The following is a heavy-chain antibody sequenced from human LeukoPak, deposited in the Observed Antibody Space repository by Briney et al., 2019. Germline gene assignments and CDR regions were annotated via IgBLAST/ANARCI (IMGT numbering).Heavy chain of an antibody. J-gene: IGHJ4*02. CDR3: ARRSGIAVAGAFDY. D-gene: IGHD6-19*01. CDR1: GFTFSTYG. CDR2: ISGSGGST. V-gene: IGHV3-23*01. Sequence: GGSLRLSCAASGFTFSTYGMSWVRQAPGKGLEWVSAISGSGGSTYYADSVKGRFTISRDNSKNTLYLQMNSLRAEDTAVYYCARRSGIAVAGAFDYWGQGTLVTVSS.